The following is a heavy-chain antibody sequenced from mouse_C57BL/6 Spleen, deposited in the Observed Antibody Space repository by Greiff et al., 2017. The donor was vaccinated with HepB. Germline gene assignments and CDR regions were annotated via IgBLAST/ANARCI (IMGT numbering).Heavy chain of an antibody. CDR3: ARDAERLTEYDFDY. J-gene: IGHJ2*01. CDR1: GYTFTSYW. CDR2: IYPGSGST. V-gene: IGHV1-55*01. D-gene: IGHD4-1*01. Sequence: QVQLQQPGAELVKPGASVKLSCKASGYTFTSYWITWVKQRPGQGLEWIGDIYPGSGSTNYNEKFKSKATLTVDTSSSTAYMQLSSLTSEDSAVYYCARDAERLTEYDFDYWGQGTTLTVSS.